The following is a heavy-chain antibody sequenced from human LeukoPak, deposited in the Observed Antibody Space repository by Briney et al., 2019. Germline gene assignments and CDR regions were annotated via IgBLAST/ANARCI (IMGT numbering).Heavy chain of an antibody. J-gene: IGHJ4*02. CDR3: ARDVGYYGSGSLLV. V-gene: IGHV3-30-3*01. CDR2: ISYDGSNK. Sequence: GSLRPSCAASGFTFSSYAMHWVRQAPGKGLEWVAVISYDGSNKYYADSVKGRFTISRDNSKNTLYLQMNSLRAEDTAVYYCARDVGYYGSGSLLVWGQGTLVTVSS. D-gene: IGHD3-10*01. CDR1: GFTFSSYA.